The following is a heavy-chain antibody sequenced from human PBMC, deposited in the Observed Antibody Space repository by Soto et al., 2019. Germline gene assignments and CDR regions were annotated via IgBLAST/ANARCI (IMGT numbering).Heavy chain of an antibody. Sequence: GGSLRLSCAASGFTFSSYGMHWVRQAPGKGLEWVAGIWYDGSNKYYADSVKGRFTISRDNSKNTLYLQMNSLRAGDTAVYYCARESYGRYYYYYMDVWGKGTTVTGSS. D-gene: IGHD3-10*01. CDR2: IWYDGSNK. J-gene: IGHJ6*03. CDR1: GFTFSSYG. CDR3: ARESYGRYYYYYMDV. V-gene: IGHV3-33*01.